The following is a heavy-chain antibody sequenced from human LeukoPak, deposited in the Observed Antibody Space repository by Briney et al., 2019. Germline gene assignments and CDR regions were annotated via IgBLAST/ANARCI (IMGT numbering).Heavy chain of an antibody. J-gene: IGHJ4*02. D-gene: IGHD4/OR15-4a*01. CDR2: IKQDGSDK. CDR3: AKDKGAPDY. V-gene: IGHV3-7*03. Sequence: GGSLRLSCAASGFTFSDSWMSWVRQAPGKGLEWLANIKQDGSDKYYVDSVKGRFTVSRDNAKNSLYLQMNSLRAEDTAVYYCAKDKGAPDYWGQGTLVTVSS. CDR1: GFTFSDSW.